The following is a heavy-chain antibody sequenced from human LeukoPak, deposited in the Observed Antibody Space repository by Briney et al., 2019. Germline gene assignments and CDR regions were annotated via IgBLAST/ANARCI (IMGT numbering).Heavy chain of an antibody. J-gene: IGHJ5*02. CDR1: GGSTSSYY. Sequence: PSETLSLTCTVSGGSTSSYYCSWVRQPPGKGLEWIGYIYYSGSTNYNPSLKSRVTISVDTSKNQFSLKLSSVTAADTAVYYWARHSTSGWNWFHLWGQGTLVTVSS. CDR2: IYYSGST. D-gene: IGHD6-19*01. V-gene: IGHV4-59*08. CDR3: ARHSTSGWNWFHL.